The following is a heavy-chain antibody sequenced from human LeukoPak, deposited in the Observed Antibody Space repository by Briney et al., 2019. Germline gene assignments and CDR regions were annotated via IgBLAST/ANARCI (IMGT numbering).Heavy chain of an antibody. CDR3: ARRPSNSGSYRVYFDY. CDR1: GGSISSSIYY. Sequence: SESLSLTCTVSGGSISSSIYYWGWIRQPPGKGLELIVSIYYIVSTYYNPSLKSRVTISVDTSKNQFSLKLSSVTAADTAVYYCARRPSNSGSYRVYFDYWGQGTLVTVSS. V-gene: IGHV4-39*01. D-gene: IGHD1-26*01. J-gene: IGHJ4*02. CDR2: IYYIVST.